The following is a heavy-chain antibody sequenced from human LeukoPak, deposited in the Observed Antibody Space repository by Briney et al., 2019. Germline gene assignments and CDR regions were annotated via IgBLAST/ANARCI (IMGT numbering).Heavy chain of an antibody. CDR1: GFTFSHYG. CDR3: AKDAQRGFDYSNSLEH. CDR2: IWSDGSNQ. Sequence: PGGSLRLSCAASGFTFSHYGMHWVRQAPGKGLEWVAVIWSDGSNQYYADSVKGRFTISRDNFKNTVSLQMNSLRAEDTALYYRAKDAQRGFDYSNSLEHWGQGSLVTVSS. D-gene: IGHD4-11*01. V-gene: IGHV3-33*06. J-gene: IGHJ4*02.